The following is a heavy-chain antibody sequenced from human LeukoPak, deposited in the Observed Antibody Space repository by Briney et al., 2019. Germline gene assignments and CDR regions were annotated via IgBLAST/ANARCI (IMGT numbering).Heavy chain of an antibody. J-gene: IGHJ6*02. Sequence: ASVKVSCKASGYTFASYYMHRVRQAPGQGLEWMGIINPSGGSTSYAQKFQGRVTMTRDTSTSTVYMELSSLRSEDTAVYYCAREDDSSGYYFRYYYYYGMDVWGQGTMVTVS. CDR3: AREDDSSGYYFRYYYYYGMDV. D-gene: IGHD3-22*01. CDR1: GYTFASYY. CDR2: INPSGGST. V-gene: IGHV1-46*01.